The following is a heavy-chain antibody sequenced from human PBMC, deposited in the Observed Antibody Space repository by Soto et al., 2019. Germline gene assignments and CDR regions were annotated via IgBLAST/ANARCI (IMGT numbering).Heavy chain of an antibody. J-gene: IGHJ4*02. CDR1: GYSLSDLS. CDR2: LDAEDGET. V-gene: IGHV1-24*01. D-gene: IGHD2-2*01. CDR3: ATLPRTIERTPAAIWSFDS. Sequence: ASVNFSCKVSGYSLSDLSIHWVRQAPGKGLEWMGGLDAEDGETIYAQKLQGRGTMTEDTSTDTAYMELSSLTSEDTAMYYCATLPRTIERTPAAIWSFDSWGQGTLVTVSS.